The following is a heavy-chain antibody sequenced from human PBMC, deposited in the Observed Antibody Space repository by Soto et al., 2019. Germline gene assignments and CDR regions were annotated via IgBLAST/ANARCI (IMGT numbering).Heavy chain of an antibody. J-gene: IGHJ3*02. CDR2: IYYSGST. CDR1: GGSISSYY. V-gene: IGHV4-59*01. Sequence: SETLSLTCTVSGGSISSYYWSWIRQPPGKGLEWIGYIYYSGSTNYNPSLKSRVTISVDTSKNQFSLKLSSVTAADTAVYYCARDTRGDYIWGSYRYLAFDIWGQGTMVTVSS. CDR3: ARDTRGDYIWGSYRYLAFDI. D-gene: IGHD3-16*02.